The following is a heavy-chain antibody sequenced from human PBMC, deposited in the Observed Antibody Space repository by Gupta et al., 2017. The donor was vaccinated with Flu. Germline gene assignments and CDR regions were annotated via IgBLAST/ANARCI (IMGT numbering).Heavy chain of an antibody. J-gene: IGHJ4*02. CDR2: ISSSGVP. V-gene: IGHV3-48*03. Sequence: EVQLVESGGGLVQPGGSLRLSCAASGFTVSGYDMSWGRQAPGKGLEWVAFISSSGVPYYTDSVKGRFTISRDNAKNSVYLQMDSLRAEDTAVYYCARGHWDSWGQGTLVTVSS. CDR1: GFTVSGYD. CDR3: ARGHWDS.